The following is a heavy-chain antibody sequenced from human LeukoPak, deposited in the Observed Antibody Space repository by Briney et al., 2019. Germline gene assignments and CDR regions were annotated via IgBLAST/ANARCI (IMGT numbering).Heavy chain of an antibody. CDR2: ISGSGSTI. CDR3: ASSLWFGEFSFDY. D-gene: IGHD3-10*01. V-gene: IGHV3-48*04. J-gene: IGHJ4*02. Sequence: GGSLRLSCAASGFTFSSYSMNWVRQAPGKGLEWVSYISGSGSTIYYADSVKGRFTMSRDNVNNSLYLQMNSLRAEDTAVYYCASSLWFGEFSFDYWGQGTLVTVSS. CDR1: GFTFSSYS.